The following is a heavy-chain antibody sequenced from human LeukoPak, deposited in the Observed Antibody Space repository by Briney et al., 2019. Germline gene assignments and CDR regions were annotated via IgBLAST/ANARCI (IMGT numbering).Heavy chain of an antibody. J-gene: IGHJ6*02. CDR1: GFTVSSNY. Sequence: GGSLRLSCAASGFTVSSNYMSWVRQAPGKGLEWISVIYSGGSTYYADSVKGRFTISRDNSKNTLYLQMNSLRAEDTAVYYCARDLIPLRRGVPAAMDYYYGMDVWGQGTTVTVSS. CDR2: IYSGGST. D-gene: IGHD2-2*01. CDR3: ARDLIPLRRGVPAAMDYYYGMDV. V-gene: IGHV3-66*01.